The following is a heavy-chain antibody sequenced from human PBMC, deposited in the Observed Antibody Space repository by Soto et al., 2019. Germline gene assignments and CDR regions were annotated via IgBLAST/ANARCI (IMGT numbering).Heavy chain of an antibody. J-gene: IGHJ4*02. V-gene: IGHV4-31*03. Sequence: QVQLQESGPGLVKPSQTLSLTCTVSGACISSGTYYWTWIRQHPGKGLEWIGYIYYSGSTYYNPSLKSRLTMSVDTSKNQFSLKLSSVTAADTAVYFCARDRHGDEIDYWGQGTLVTVSS. D-gene: IGHD4-17*01. CDR3: ARDRHGDEIDY. CDR2: IYYSGST. CDR1: GACISSGTYY.